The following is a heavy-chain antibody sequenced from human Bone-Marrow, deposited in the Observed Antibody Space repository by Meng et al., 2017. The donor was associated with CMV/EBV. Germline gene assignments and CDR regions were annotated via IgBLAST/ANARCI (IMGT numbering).Heavy chain of an antibody. V-gene: IGHV1-2*02. Sequence: ASVKVSCKASGYTFTGYYMHWVRQAPGQGLEWMGWINPNSGGTNYAQKFQGRVTMTRDTSISTAYMELSRLRSDDTAVYYCARAPAGIVVVPAAPTRWAFDIWGQGTMVTVSS. D-gene: IGHD2-2*01. CDR1: GYTFTGYY. CDR2: INPNSGGT. J-gene: IGHJ3*02. CDR3: ARAPAGIVVVPAAPTRWAFDI.